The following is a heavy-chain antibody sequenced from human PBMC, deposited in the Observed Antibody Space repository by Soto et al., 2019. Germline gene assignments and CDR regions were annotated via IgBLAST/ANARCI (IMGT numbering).Heavy chain of an antibody. J-gene: IGHJ4*02. CDR2: IFATSTTI. CDR3: ARDKDWAFDY. Sequence: AGGSQSLSCVASGVHFSSYSMVWVRQAPGKGLEWISYIFATSTTIYYADSVKGRFTVSRDNTQNSLFLLMNSLRAEDTAIYYCARDKDWAFDYWGQGTLVTVSS. CDR1: GVHFSSYS. V-gene: IGHV3-48*04. D-gene: IGHD3-9*01.